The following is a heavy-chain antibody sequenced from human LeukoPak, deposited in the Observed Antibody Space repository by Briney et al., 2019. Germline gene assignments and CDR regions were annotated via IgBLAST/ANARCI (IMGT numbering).Heavy chain of an antibody. D-gene: IGHD3-10*01. J-gene: IGHJ6*03. CDR1: GFTVSINY. Sequence: GGSLRLSCAASGFTVSINYMSWVRQAPGKGLEWVSVIYSGGSTYYADSVKGRFTISRDNSKNTLYLQMNSLRAEDTAVYYCARVYYGSGSLHYYYYYMDVWGKGTTVTISS. CDR2: IYSGGST. V-gene: IGHV3-53*01. CDR3: ARVYYGSGSLHYYYYYMDV.